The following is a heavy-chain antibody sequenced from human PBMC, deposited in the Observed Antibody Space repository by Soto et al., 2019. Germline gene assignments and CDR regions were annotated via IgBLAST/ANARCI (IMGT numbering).Heavy chain of an antibody. CDR1: GGSISSGDYY. CDR3: ARESLFYNYPQDYYDVMYF. J-gene: IGHJ6*02. CDR2: IYYSGST. D-gene: IGHD3-16*01. Sequence: SKNPSLTCAVYGGSISSGDYYCSWIRQPPGKGLEWIGYIYYSGSTNYNPSLKSRVTISVDTSKNQFSLKLSSVTAADTAVYYRARESLFYNYPQDYYDVMYFCGQG. V-gene: IGHV4-61*08.